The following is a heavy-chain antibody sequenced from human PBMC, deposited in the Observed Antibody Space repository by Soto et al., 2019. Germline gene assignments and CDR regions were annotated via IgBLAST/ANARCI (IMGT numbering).Heavy chain of an antibody. Sequence: PSETLSLTGTVSGGSISSGGYYWSWIRQHPGKGLEWIGYIYYSGSTYYNPSLKSRVTISVDTSKNQFSLKLSSVTAADTAVYYCAKSPYSSSVAYWGQGTLVTVSS. V-gene: IGHV4-31*03. CDR1: GGSISSGGYY. J-gene: IGHJ4*02. CDR3: AKSPYSSSVAY. D-gene: IGHD6-19*01. CDR2: IYYSGST.